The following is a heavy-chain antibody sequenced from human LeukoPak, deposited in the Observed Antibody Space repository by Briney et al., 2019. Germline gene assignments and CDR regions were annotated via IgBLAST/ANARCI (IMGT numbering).Heavy chain of an antibody. CDR1: GGSISSYS. CDR3: AREDGDYPGY. D-gene: IGHD4-17*01. CDR2: VYHSGGA. V-gene: IGHV4-59*12. J-gene: IGHJ4*02. Sequence: SETLSLTGTVSGGSISSYSWSWIRQPPGRGLEWLGYVYHSGGAYYNPSLKTPVTISIDRSKNQFSLKLSSVTAADTAVYYCAREDGDYPGYWGQGTLVTVSS.